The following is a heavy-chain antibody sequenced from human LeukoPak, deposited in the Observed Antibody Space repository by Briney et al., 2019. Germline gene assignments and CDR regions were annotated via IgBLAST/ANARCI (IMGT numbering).Heavy chain of an antibody. D-gene: IGHD3-22*01. J-gene: IGHJ4*02. Sequence: GGSLRLSCGASGFTFSRYSMNWVRQAPGKGLEWVSSISSSGSYIYYADSVKGGFTISRDNAKNSLYLQMNSLRAEDTAVYYCARAPASSGYCYEEGDWGQGTLVTVSS. V-gene: IGHV3-21*01. CDR3: ARAPASSGYCYEEGD. CDR1: GFTFSRYS. CDR2: ISSSGSYI.